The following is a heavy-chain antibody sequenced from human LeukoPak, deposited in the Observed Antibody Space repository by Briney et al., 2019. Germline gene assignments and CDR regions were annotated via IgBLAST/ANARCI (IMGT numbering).Heavy chain of an antibody. CDR3: AKNFLGYWSGGSCYPVIY. CDR1: GVAFSSYA. CDR2: ISGSGGST. D-gene: IGHD2-15*01. Sequence: PGGSLRLSCAASGVAFSSYAMSWVRQAPGEGLEWVSAISGSGGSTYYADSVKGRFTISRDNSENALYLQMNSLRAEDTAVYYCAKNFLGYWSGGSCYPVIYWGQGTLVTVSS. V-gene: IGHV3-23*01. J-gene: IGHJ4*02.